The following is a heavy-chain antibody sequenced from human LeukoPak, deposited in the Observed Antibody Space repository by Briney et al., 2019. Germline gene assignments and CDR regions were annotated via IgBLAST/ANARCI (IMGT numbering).Heavy chain of an antibody. D-gene: IGHD3-3*01. CDR2: MYYRGNT. Sequence: PSDTLSLTCTVSGLSMDHYYGSCIRQPPERGLEWLGYMYYRGNTNYNPSLEGRVTNSVDRSKHQSSLNLSSVTAADTAVYYCARLVWSAYHKFDYWGQGTLVTVFS. J-gene: IGHJ4*02. CDR1: GLSMDHYY. CDR3: ARLVWSAYHKFDY. V-gene: IGHV4-59*07.